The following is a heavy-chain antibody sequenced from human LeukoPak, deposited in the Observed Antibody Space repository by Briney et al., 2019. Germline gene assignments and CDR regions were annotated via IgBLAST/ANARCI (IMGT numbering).Heavy chain of an antibody. V-gene: IGHV1-2*02. J-gene: IGHJ4*02. CDR3: ASDLGYSGYDEADYFDY. CDR1: GYTFTGYY. CDR2: INPNSGGT. D-gene: IGHD5-12*01. Sequence: GASVKVSCKASGYTFTGYYMHWVRQAPGQGPEWMGWINPNSGGTNYAQKFQGRVTMTRDTSISTAYMELSRLRSDDTAVYYCASDLGYSGYDEADYFDYWGQGTLVTVSS.